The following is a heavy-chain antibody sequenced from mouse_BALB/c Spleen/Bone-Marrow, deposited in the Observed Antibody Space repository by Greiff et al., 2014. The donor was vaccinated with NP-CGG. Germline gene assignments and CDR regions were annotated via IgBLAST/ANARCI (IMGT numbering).Heavy chain of an antibody. Sequence: EVQGVESGGGLVKPGGSLKLSCAASGFTFSSYTMSWVRQTPEKRLEWVATISSGGSYTYYPDSVKGRFTISRDNAKNTLYLQMSSLKSEDTAMYYCTRDWEREYYFDYWGQGTTLTVSS. CDR1: GFTFSSYT. J-gene: IGHJ2*01. V-gene: IGHV5-6-4*01. D-gene: IGHD4-1*01. CDR3: TRDWEREYYFDY. CDR2: ISSGGSYT.